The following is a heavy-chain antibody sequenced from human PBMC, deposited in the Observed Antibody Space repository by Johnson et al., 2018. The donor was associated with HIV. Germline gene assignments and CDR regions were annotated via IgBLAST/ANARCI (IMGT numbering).Heavy chain of an antibody. CDR2: IWYDGGNK. V-gene: IGHV3-33*01. D-gene: IGHD3-10*01. CDR1: GFTFSSYG. Sequence: VQLVESGGGVVQPGRSLRLSCAASGFTFSSYGMHWVRQAPGKGLEWVAVIWYDGGNKYYADSVKGRFTISRDNSKNTVYLQMNTLRAEDTAVYYCARDFRGYYGSGTNAFDIWGQGTMVTVSS. J-gene: IGHJ3*02. CDR3: ARDFRGYYGSGTNAFDI.